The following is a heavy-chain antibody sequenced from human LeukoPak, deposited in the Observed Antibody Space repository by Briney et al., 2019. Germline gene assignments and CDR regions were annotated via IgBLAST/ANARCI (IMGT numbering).Heavy chain of an antibody. CDR2: IYYSGST. CDR3: ARDGPSSGYPYFDY. CDR1: GGSISSGGYY. Sequence: SETLFLTCTVSGGSISSGGYYWSWIRQHPGKGLEWIGYIYYSGSTNYNPSLKSRVTISVDTSKNQFSLKLSSVTAADTAVYYCARDGPSSGYPYFDYWGQGTLVTVSS. J-gene: IGHJ4*02. D-gene: IGHD3-22*01. V-gene: IGHV4-61*08.